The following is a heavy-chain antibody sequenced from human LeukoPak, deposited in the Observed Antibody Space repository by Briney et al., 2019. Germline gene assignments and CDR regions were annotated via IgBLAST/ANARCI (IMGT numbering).Heavy chain of an antibody. CDR1: GFSFSSYW. V-gene: IGHV3-74*01. CDR3: AMLAKMATIDDFDY. D-gene: IGHD5-24*01. Sequence: GGSLRLSCAASGFSFSSYWMHWVRQAPGKGLVWVSRISSDASSTNYADSVKGRFTISRDNAQNTLYLQMNSLRAEDTAVYYCAMLAKMATIDDFDYWGQGTLVTVSS. CDR2: ISSDASST. J-gene: IGHJ4*02.